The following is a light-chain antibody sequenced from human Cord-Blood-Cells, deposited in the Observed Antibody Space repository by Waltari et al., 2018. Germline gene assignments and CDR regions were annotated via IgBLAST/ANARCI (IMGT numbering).Light chain of an antibody. J-gene: IGKJ3*01. V-gene: IGKV3-15*01. CDR2: GAS. CDR1: QSVSSN. CDR3: QQYNNWPFT. Sequence: EIVMTQSPATLPVSPGERATLSCRASQSVSSNLAWYHQKPGQAPRLLIYGASTRATGIPARFSGSGSGTEFTLTISSLQSEDFSVYYCQQYNNWPFTFGPGTKVDIK.